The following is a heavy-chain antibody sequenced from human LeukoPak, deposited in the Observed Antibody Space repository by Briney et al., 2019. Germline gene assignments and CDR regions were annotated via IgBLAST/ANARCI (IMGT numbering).Heavy chain of an antibody. V-gene: IGHV4-34*01. CDR1: GGSFSGYY. CDR3: ARGRRYYDSSGYSREYYFDY. CDR2: INHSGST. D-gene: IGHD3-22*01. J-gene: IGHJ4*02. Sequence: SETLSLTCAVYGGSFSGYYWSWIRQPPGKGLEWIGEINHSGSTNYNPSLKSRVTISVDTSKNQFSLKLSSVTAADTAVYYCARGRRYYDSSGYSREYYFDYWGQGTLVTVSS.